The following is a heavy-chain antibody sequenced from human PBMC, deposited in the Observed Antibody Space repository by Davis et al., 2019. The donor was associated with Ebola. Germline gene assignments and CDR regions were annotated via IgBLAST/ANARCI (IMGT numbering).Heavy chain of an antibody. V-gene: IGHV4-59*08. J-gene: IGHJ4*02. CDR3: ARHTPSETYWGTDLTYYFDS. Sequence: MPSETLSLTCSVSGDSVSIYYWSWVRQPTGKGLEWIGYMFYGGSTNYNPSLKSRATVSVDTSKNHFSLKLSSVTAADTTVYYCARHTPSETYWGTDLTYYFDSWGQGTLVAVSS. CDR2: MFYGGST. D-gene: IGHD1-26*01. CDR1: GDSVSIYY.